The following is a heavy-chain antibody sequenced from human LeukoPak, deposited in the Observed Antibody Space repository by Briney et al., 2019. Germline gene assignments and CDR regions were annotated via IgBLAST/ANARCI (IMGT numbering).Heavy chain of an antibody. CDR2: ISHSGST. J-gene: IGHJ4*02. V-gene: IGHV4-30-2*01. Sequence: PSETLSLTCVVSGGSISSGGYSWNWIRQPPGKGLEWIGYISHSGSTYYSRSLKSRVNMSLDRSKNQFSLKLSSVTAADTAVYYCARGYSGSYQVDYWGQGTLVTVSS. CDR3: ARGYSGSYQVDY. D-gene: IGHD1-26*01. CDR1: GGSISSGGYS.